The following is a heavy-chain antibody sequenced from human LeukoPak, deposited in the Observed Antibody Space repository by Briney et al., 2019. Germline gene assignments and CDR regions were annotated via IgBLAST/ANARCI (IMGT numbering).Heavy chain of an antibody. CDR2: IYYSGST. CDR1: GGSISSYC. CDR3: AREDSSGWYAIDY. D-gene: IGHD6-19*01. J-gene: IGHJ4*02. V-gene: IGHV4-59*01. Sequence: PSETLSLTCTVSGGSISSYCWSWIRQPPGKGLEWIGYIYYSGSTNYNPSLKSRVTISVDTSKNQFSLKLSSVTAADTAVYYCAREDSSGWYAIDYWGQGTLVTVSS.